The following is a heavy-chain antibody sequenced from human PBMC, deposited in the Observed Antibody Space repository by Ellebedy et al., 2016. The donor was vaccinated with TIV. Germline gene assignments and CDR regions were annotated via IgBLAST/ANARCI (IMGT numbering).Heavy chain of an antibody. D-gene: IGHD4-17*01. CDR3: ARRGSYGDYAVQINSWFDT. J-gene: IGHJ5*02. CDR1: GFSFRSYW. Sequence: GESLKISCAASGFSFRSYWMTWVRQAPGKGLQWVANIYQDGSVQYYVDSVKGRFTISRDHADNSLFLQMNSLRAEDTAVYYCARRGSYGDYAVQINSWFDTWGRGTLVAVSS. V-gene: IGHV3-7*01. CDR2: IYQDGSVQ.